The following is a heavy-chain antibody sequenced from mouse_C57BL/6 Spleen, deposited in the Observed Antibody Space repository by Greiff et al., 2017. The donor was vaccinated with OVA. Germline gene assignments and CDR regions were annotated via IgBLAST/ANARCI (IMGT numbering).Heavy chain of an antibody. CDR3: ARDEPAWFAY. CDR2: ISDGGSYT. CDR1: GFTFSSSA. J-gene: IGHJ3*01. Sequence: EVKLVESGGGLVKPGGSLKLSCAASGFTFSSSAMSWVRQTPEKRLEWVATISDGGSYTYYPDNVKGRFTISRDNAKNTLYLQMSHLKSEDTAMYYCARDEPAWFAYWGQGTLVTVSA. V-gene: IGHV5-4*01.